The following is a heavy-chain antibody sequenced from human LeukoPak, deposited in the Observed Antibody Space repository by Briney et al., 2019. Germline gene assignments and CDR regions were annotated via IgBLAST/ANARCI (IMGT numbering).Heavy chain of an antibody. V-gene: IGHV3-30*04. J-gene: IGHJ4*02. CDR1: GFTFGSYA. CDR2: ISYEGSAK. D-gene: IGHD4-11*01. CDR3: SRDHPGSNSLDY. Sequence: GGSLRLSCAASGFTFGSYALHWVRQAPGKGLDWVALISYEGSAKYYADSVKGRFTISRDNARNTVYLQMNSLRAEDTAVYYCSRDHPGSNSLDYWGQGTLVTVSS.